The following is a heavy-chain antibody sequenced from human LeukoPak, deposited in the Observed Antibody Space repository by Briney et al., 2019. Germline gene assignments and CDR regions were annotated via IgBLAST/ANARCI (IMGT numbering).Heavy chain of an antibody. V-gene: IGHV3-7*01. D-gene: IGHD6-13*01. CDR3: ARDPSSSRYGLWGFDY. Sequence: GGSLRLSCAASGFTFSSYWMSWVRQAPGKGLEWVANIKQDGSEKYYVDSVKGRFTISRDNAKNSLYLQMNSLRAEDTAVYYCARDPSSSRYGLWGFDYWGQGTLVTVSS. CDR1: GFTFSSYW. J-gene: IGHJ4*02. CDR2: IKQDGSEK.